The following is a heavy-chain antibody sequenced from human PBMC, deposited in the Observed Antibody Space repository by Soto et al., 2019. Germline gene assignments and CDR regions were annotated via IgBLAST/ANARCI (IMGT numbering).Heavy chain of an antibody. CDR2: IYYSGSS. CDR1: GGSISSGGYY. D-gene: IGHD6-25*01. V-gene: IGHV4-31*03. J-gene: IGHJ4*02. CDR3: ARSPRGTSGLDY. Sequence: VQLQESGPGLVKPSQTLSLTCTVSGGSISSGGYYWSWIRQHPGKGLEWIGYIYYSGSSYYNPSLKSRVTISVDTSKNQFSLKLSSVTAADTAVYYCARSPRGTSGLDYWGQGTLVTVSS.